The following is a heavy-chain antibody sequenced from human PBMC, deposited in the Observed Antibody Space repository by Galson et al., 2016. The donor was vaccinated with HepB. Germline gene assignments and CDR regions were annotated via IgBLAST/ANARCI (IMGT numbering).Heavy chain of an antibody. CDR1: GGSISDYY. J-gene: IGHJ5*02. D-gene: IGHD1-26*01. CDR2: IYYRGTT. Sequence: SETLSLTCSVFGGSISDYYWSWIRQPPGKGLEWVGYIYYRGTTNSHPSLKRRATISVDTSKNEFSLKLTSATAADTAVYYCASCLTPGGWFDPWGQGILVTVSS. CDR3: ASCLTPGGWFDP. V-gene: IGHV4-59*01.